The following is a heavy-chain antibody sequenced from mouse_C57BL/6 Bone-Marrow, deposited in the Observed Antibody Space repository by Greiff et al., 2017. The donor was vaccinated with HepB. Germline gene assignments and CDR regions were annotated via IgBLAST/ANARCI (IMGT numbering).Heavy chain of an antibody. CDR1: GYTFTSYW. V-gene: IGHV1-50*01. J-gene: IGHJ2*01. Sequence: QVQLQQSGAELVKPGASVKLSCKASGYTFTSYWMQWVKQRPEQGLEWIGEIDPSDSYTNYNQKFKGKATLTVDTSSSTAYMQLSSLTSEDSAVYYCARGLPYYFDYWGQGTTLTVSS. CDR2: IDPSDSYT. D-gene: IGHD6-2*01. CDR3: ARGLPYYFDY.